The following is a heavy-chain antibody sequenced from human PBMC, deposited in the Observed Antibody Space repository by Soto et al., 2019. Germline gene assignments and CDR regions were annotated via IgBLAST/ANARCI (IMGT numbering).Heavy chain of an antibody. V-gene: IGHV1-18*01. D-gene: IGHD2-15*01. CDR1: GYTFTSYG. Sequence: ASVKVSCKASGYTFTSYGISWVRQAPGQGLEWMGWISAYNGNTNYAQKLQGRVTITADESTSTAYMELSSLRSEDTAVYYCASLYCSGGSCGYYYGMDVWGQGTTVTVSS. CDR2: ISAYNGNT. J-gene: IGHJ6*02. CDR3: ASLYCSGGSCGYYYGMDV.